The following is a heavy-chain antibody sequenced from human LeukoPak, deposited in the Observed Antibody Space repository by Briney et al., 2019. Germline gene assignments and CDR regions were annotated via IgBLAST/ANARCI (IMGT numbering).Heavy chain of an antibody. CDR1: GFTFSSYG. D-gene: IGHD6-13*01. Sequence: GGSLRLSCAASGFTFSSYGMHWVRQAPGKGLEWVAVISYDGSNKYYADSVKGRFTISRDNSKNTLYLQMNSLRAEDTAVYYCAKRGEISSSWKLHFDYWGQGTLVTVSS. CDR3: AKRGEISSSWKLHFDY. V-gene: IGHV3-30*18. CDR2: ISYDGSNK. J-gene: IGHJ4*02.